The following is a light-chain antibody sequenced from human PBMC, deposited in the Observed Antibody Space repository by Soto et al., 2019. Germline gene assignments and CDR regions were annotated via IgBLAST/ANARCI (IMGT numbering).Light chain of an antibody. V-gene: IGKV1-17*03. CDR2: DAS. CDR1: QGISNH. CDR3: LHHHNFTIT. J-gene: IGKJ5*01. Sequence: DIQMTQSPSAMSASVGDKVTITCRASQGISNHLVWFQQKPGQVPKRLIYDASVLQPGVSSRFSGSGSGTDFNLTISRLQTEDFATYECLHHHNFTITFGQGTRLEIK.